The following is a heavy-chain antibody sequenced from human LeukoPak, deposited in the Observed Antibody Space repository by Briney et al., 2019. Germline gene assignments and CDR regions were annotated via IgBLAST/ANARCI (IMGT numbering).Heavy chain of an antibody. J-gene: IGHJ3*02. CDR2: INSDGSDT. CDR3: ARGGYHHGFDI. D-gene: IGHD2-15*01. Sequence: GGSLRLSCAASGFTFNSYWFHWVRQAPGKGLVWVSRINSDGSDTIYADSVKGRFTISGDNAKSTVYLQMNSLKAEDTAVYYCARGGYHHGFDIWGQGTMVTVSS. V-gene: IGHV3-74*01. CDR1: GFTFNSYW.